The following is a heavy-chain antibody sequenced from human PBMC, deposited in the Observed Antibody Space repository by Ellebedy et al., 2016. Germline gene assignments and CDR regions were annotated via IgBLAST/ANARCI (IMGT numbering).Heavy chain of an antibody. J-gene: IGHJ3*02. CDR2: ITIYNGYT. D-gene: IGHD1-14*01. V-gene: IGHV1-18*01. CDR3: ARAFLPGLDDAFDI. CDR1: GYTFSSYG. Sequence: ASVKVSXXASGYTFSSYGISWVRQAPGQGLEWMGWITIYNGYTDYAQNLQDRVTMTTDISTNTAYMELRSLRSDDTAVYYCARAFLPGLDDAFDIWGQGTMVTVSS.